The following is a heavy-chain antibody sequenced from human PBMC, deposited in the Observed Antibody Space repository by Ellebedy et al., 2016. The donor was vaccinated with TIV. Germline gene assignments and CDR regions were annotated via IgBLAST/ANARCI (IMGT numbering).Heavy chain of an antibody. D-gene: IGHD2-2*02. CDR1: GYTFTSYG. CDR3: ARDRYIKRIAWFDP. CDR2: ISGYNGNT. J-gene: IGHJ5*02. V-gene: IGHV1-18*04. Sequence: AASVKVSCKASGYTFTSYGISWVRRAPGQGLEWMGWISGYNGNTNYAQKLQGRVTMTTDTSTSTAYMELRSLRSDDTAVYYCARDRYIKRIAWFDPWGQGTLVTVSS.